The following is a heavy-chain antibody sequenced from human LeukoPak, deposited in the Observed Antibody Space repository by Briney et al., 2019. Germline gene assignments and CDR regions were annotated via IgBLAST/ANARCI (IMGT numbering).Heavy chain of an antibody. CDR3: ARDSQRWSLENFYAMDV. J-gene: IGHJ6*02. CDR2: VSYDGSKT. V-gene: IGHV3-30*03. D-gene: IGHD1-1*01. CDR1: GFTFSRFG. Sequence: GKSLRLSCAASGFTFSRFGIHWVRQAPGKGLQWVALVSYDGSKTYYAASVKDRFTISRDNSKNTLYLQMNSLRTDDTAVYYCARDSQRWSLENFYAMDVWGQGTTVSVSS.